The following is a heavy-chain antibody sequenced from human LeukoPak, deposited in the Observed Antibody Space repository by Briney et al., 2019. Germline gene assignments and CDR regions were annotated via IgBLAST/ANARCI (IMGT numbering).Heavy chain of an antibody. J-gene: IGHJ4*02. CDR1: GGSFSGYY. V-gene: IGHV4-34*01. Sequence: SETLSLTCAVYGGSFSGYYWSWIRQPPGKGLEWIGEINHSGSTNYNPSLKSRVTISVDTSKNQFSLKLSSVTAADTAVYYCARAKYYYDSSGGENYWGQGTLVTVSS. D-gene: IGHD3-22*01. CDR3: ARAKYYYDSSGGENY. CDR2: INHSGST.